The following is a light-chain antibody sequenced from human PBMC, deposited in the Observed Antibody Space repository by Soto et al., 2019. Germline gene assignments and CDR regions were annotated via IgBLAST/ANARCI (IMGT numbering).Light chain of an antibody. J-gene: IGKJ2*01. V-gene: IGKV3-15*01. CDR3: HQYNNWYT. Sequence: EIVMTQSPATLSVSPGVRATLSCRASQSLRTDLAWYQQKPGQAPRLLIYNASTRATGIPARFSGSGSGTEFTLTISSLQSEDFAVYYCHQYNNWYTFGQGTKLEIK. CDR2: NAS. CDR1: QSLRTD.